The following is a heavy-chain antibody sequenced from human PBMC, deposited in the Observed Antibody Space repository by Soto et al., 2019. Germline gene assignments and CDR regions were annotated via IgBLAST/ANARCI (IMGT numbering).Heavy chain of an antibody. V-gene: IGHV4-61*01. D-gene: IGHD3-22*01. CDR2: IYYSWST. CDR1: VGSFSYSTGY. J-gene: IGHJ3*02. CDR3: ARAMIVVVTSAFDI. Sequence: SETRSITYSVSVGSFSYSTGYWSWNRHPPGKGLEWIVYIYYSWSTNYNPSLKSRVTISVDTSKNQFSLKLSSVTAADTAVYYCARAMIVVVTSAFDIWGQGTMVTVSS.